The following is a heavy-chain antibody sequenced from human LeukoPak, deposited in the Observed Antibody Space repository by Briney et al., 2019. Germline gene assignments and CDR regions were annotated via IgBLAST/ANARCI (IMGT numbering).Heavy chain of an antibody. CDR3: TRVIADTSGWYYFDY. Sequence: ASVKVSCKASGYTFTGYYMHWVRQAPGQGLEWMAWINPNSGGTYYAQNFHDRITMTRDTSISTAYMELSSLRSEDTAVYYCTRVIADTSGWYYFDYWGQGTLVTVSS. D-gene: IGHD6-19*01. CDR1: GYTFTGYY. J-gene: IGHJ4*02. V-gene: IGHV1-2*02. CDR2: INPNSGGT.